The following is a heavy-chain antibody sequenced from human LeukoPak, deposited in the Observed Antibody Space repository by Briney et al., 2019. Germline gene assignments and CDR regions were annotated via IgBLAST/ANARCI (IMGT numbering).Heavy chain of an antibody. V-gene: IGHV3-66*01. Sequence: QTGGSLRLSCAASGFTFSSYYMTWVRQAPGKGLEWVSVLYSGGNSYYADSVKGRVAISRDNSKNTVFLQMNSVRAEDTAVYYCARSYSNHLFGMDVWGQGTTVTVSS. CDR3: ARSYSNHLFGMDV. J-gene: IGHJ6*02. CDR2: LYSGGNS. CDR1: GFTFSSYY. D-gene: IGHD4-11*01.